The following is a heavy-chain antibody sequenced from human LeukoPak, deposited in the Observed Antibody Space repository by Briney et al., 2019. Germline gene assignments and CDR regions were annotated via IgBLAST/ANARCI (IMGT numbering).Heavy chain of an antibody. CDR1: GFTFSDYY. D-gene: IGHD1-26*01. CDR3: ARYSGSYRPFDY. Sequence: GGSLRLSCAASGFTFSDYYMNWIRQAPGKGLEWVSSISTSGRYTYYAESVKGRFTISRDNAKDSLYLQINSLRDEDTAVYYCARYSGSYRPFDYWGQGTLVTVSS. CDR2: ISTSGRYT. J-gene: IGHJ4*02. V-gene: IGHV3-11*06.